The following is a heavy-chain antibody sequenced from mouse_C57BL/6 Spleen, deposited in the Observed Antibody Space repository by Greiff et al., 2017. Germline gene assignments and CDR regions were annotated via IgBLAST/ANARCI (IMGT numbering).Heavy chain of an antibody. CDR1: GYTFTDYE. Sequence: QVQLQQSGAELVRPGASVTLSCTASGYTFTDYELHWVKQTPVHGLEWIGAIDPETGGTAYNQKFKGKAILTADKSSSTAYMELRSLTSEDSAVYYCTRGGSRYYYAMDYWGQGTSVTVSS. CDR2: IDPETGGT. J-gene: IGHJ4*01. V-gene: IGHV1-15*01. CDR3: TRGGSRYYYAMDY. D-gene: IGHD1-1*01.